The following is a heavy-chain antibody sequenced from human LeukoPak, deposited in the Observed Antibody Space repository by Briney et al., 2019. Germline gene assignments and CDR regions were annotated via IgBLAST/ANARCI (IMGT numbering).Heavy chain of an antibody. Sequence: GASVMVSCKASVYIFTAYYMHWVRQAHGQGLEWMGWINPNSGGTNYARKFQGRVTMTRDTSISTGYMELRRLRSDDTAVYYCASSVISGSLGVDYWGQGTLVTVSS. CDR2: INPNSGGT. CDR1: VYIFTAYY. CDR3: ASSVISGSLGVDY. D-gene: IGHD5-12*01. V-gene: IGHV1-2*02. J-gene: IGHJ4*02.